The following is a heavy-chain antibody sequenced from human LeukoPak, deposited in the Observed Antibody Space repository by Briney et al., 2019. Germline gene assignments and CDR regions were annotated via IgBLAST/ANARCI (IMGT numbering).Heavy chain of an antibody. CDR1: GYTFTGYY. CDR2: INPNSGGT. J-gene: IGHJ5*02. D-gene: IGHD2-2*01. Sequence: ASVKVSCKASGYTFTGYYMHWVRQAPGQGLEWMGWINPNSGGTNYAQKFQGRVTMTRDTSISAAYMELSRLRSDDTAVYYCARGGPRYCSSTSCYSGHWFDPWGQGTLVTVSS. CDR3: ARGGPRYCSSTSCYSGHWFDP. V-gene: IGHV1-2*02.